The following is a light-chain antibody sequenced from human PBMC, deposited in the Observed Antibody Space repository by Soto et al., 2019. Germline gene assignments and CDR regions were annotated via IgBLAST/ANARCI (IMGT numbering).Light chain of an antibody. CDR2: DAS. Sequence: DIQMTQSPSTLSASVGDRVTITCRASQSISSWLAWYQQKPGKAPKVLIFDASSLESGVPSRFSGSGSGTEFTLTISSLQPDDFATYYCQQYNSYPKTLGHGTKVDI. CDR3: QQYNSYPKT. J-gene: IGKJ1*01. V-gene: IGKV1-5*01. CDR1: QSISSW.